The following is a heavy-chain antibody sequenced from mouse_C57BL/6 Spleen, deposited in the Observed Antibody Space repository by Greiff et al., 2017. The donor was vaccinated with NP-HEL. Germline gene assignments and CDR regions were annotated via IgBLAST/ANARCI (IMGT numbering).Heavy chain of an antibody. CDR2: IYPGDGDT. J-gene: IGHJ1*03. CDR1: GYAFSSSW. V-gene: IGHV1-82*01. CDR3: AREGGVRHFDV. D-gene: IGHD2-14*01. Sequence: QVQLQQSGPELVKPGASVKISCKASGYAFSSSWMNWVKQRPGKGLEWIGRIYPGDGDTNYNGKFKGKSTLTADKSSSTAYMQLSSLTSEDSAVYFCAREGGVRHFDVWGTGTTVTVSS.